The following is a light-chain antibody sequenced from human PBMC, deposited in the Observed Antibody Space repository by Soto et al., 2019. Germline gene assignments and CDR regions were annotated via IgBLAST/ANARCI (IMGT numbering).Light chain of an antibody. J-gene: IGKJ5*01. CDR3: QQRSNWPPIT. Sequence: EIVMTQSPATLSVSPGERTTLSCRASQSVGNNLAWYQQTPGQAPRLLIYGAYTRATGIPARFSGSGSGTDFTLTISSLEPEDFAVYYCQQRSNWPPITFGQGTRLEI. CDR1: QSVGNN. V-gene: IGKV3-15*01. CDR2: GAY.